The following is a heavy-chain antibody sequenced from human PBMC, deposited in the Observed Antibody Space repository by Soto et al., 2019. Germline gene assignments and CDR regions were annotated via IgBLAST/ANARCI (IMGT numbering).Heavy chain of an antibody. CDR1: GFTFSSYA. Sequence: GGSLRLSCAASGFTFSSYAMSWVRQAPGKGLEWVSAISGSGGGTYYADSVKGWFTNSRDNSKNTLYLQMNSLRDEDTDVLYCAERVRFIEKLPYYFDYWGQGTLVTVSS. V-gene: IGHV3-23*01. D-gene: IGHD3-3*01. CDR3: AERVRFIEKLPYYFDY. J-gene: IGHJ4*02. CDR2: ISGSGGGT.